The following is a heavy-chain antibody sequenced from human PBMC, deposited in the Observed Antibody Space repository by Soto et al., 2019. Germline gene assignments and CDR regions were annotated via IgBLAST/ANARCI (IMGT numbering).Heavy chain of an antibody. Sequence: QITLKESGPTLVKPTQPLTLTCTFSGFSLSTSGVGVGWIRQPPGKALEWLALIYWNDDKRYSPSLKSRLTITKDTDKNQVVLTMTTMNPVDTDTYYCAHMTGTTVDYRGQGTLVTVSS. CDR2: IYWNDDK. V-gene: IGHV2-5*01. J-gene: IGHJ4*02. CDR1: GFSLSTSGVG. D-gene: IGHD1-1*01. CDR3: AHMTGTTVDY.